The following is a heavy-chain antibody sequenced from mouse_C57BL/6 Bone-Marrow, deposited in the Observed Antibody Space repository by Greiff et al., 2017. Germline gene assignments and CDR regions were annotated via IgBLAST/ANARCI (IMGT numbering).Heavy chain of an antibody. CDR3: STWYDSSY. J-gene: IGHJ3*01. CDR1: GFTITDDY. CDR2: IDPENGGT. D-gene: IGHD1-1*01. Sequence: EVKLVESGAELVRPGASVKLSCTASGFTITDDYMHWVKQRPEQGLEWIGWIDPENGGTEYASKFTGKATITADTSSNTASLQLSSLASEDTADYYGSTWYDSSYGGQGTLVTVSA. V-gene: IGHV14-4*01.